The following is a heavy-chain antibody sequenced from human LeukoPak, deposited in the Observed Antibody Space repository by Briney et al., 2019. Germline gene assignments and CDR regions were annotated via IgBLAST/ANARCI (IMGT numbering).Heavy chain of an antibody. D-gene: IGHD3-3*02. CDR3: AKVLDHFADLYYFDY. J-gene: IGHJ4*02. CDR1: GFTFSSCG. Sequence: GGSLRLSCAASGFTFSSCGMSWVRQAPGKGLEWVSAISGSGGSTYYADSVKGRFTISRDNSKNTLYLQMNSLRAEDTAVYYCAKVLDHFADLYYFDYWGQGTLVTVSS. CDR2: ISGSGGST. V-gene: IGHV3-23*01.